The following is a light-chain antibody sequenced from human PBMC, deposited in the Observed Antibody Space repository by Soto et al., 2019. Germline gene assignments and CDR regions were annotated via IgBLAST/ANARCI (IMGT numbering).Light chain of an antibody. CDR3: QHSHSTPLT. J-gene: IGKJ4*01. CDR1: QSVSSH. V-gene: IGKV1-39*01. CDR2: AAS. Sequence: DIRMTQSPSSLSASVGDRVTITCRASQSVSSHLNWYQQKPGKAPKLLIYAASSLQSGVPSRFSGSGSGTDFTLTISSLQPEDFATYSCQHSHSTPLTFGGGTKVDIK.